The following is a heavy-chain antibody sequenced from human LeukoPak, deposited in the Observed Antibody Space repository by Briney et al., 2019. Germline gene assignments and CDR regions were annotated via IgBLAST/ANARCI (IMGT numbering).Heavy chain of an antibody. CDR3: AKDGAYCGGDCYPNWFDP. CDR2: ISGSGGST. Sequence: GGSLRLSCAASGFTFSSYAMHWVRQAPGKGLEWVSAISGSGGSTYYADSVKGRFTISRDNSKNTLYLQMNSLRAEDTAVYYCAKDGAYCGGDCYPNWFDPWGQGTLVTVSS. D-gene: IGHD2-21*02. J-gene: IGHJ5*02. V-gene: IGHV3-23*01. CDR1: GFTFSSYA.